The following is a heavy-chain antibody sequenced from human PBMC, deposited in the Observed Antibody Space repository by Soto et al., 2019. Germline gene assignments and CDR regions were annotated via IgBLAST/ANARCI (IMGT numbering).Heavy chain of an antibody. V-gene: IGHV3-30*18. D-gene: IGHD5-12*01. CDR3: AKEGPLATFYYHNMDA. CDR1: GFLFSSYG. J-gene: IGHJ6*03. Sequence: GGSLRLSCAASGFLFSSYGMHWVRQAPGKGLEWLAVFSSDGSNKYYAASVQGRFTISRDTSINTLYLQMDSLRSEDTAVYYCAKEGPLATFYYHNMDAWGQGTTVTVSS. CDR2: FSSDGSNK.